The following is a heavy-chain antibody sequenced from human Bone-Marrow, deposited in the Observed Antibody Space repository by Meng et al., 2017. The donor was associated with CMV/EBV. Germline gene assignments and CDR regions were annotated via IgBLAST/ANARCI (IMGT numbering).Heavy chain of an antibody. CDR2: ISSSGSTI. V-gene: IGHV3-11*04. Sequence: GESLKISCAASGFTFSDYYMSWIRQAPGKGLEWVSYISSSGSTIYYADSVKGRFTISRDNAKNSLYLQMNSLRAEDTAVYYCARVDSSGWYGMDVWGQGTTVTVSS. CDR1: GFTFSDYY. D-gene: IGHD6-19*01. CDR3: ARVDSSGWYGMDV. J-gene: IGHJ6*02.